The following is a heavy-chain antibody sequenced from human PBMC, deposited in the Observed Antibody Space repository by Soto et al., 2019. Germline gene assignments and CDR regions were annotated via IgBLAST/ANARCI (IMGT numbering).Heavy chain of an antibody. Sequence: PSETLSLTCTVSSASISSSSYTRGCIRQPPGKGLEWIGSIYYSGTTYYNPSLNSRVTVSVDTSKNQFSLKVTSVTAEDTAVYYCAGYCSSTSCYDEVYWGQGTLVTVSS. CDR2: IYYSGTT. CDR1: SASISSSSYT. CDR3: AGYCSSTSCYDEVY. J-gene: IGHJ4*02. D-gene: IGHD2-2*01. V-gene: IGHV4-39*01.